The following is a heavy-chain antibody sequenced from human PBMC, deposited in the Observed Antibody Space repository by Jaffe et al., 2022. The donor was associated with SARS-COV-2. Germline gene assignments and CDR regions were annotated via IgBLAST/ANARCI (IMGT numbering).Heavy chain of an antibody. CDR1: GYTFTHYG. Sequence: QVHLVQSGAEVKKPGASVTVSCKTSGYTFTHYGITWVRQAPGQGLEWMGWISGYNGNTDYAQSLQGRVTMTTDTSTSTADMELRNLRSDDTAVYYCARIRWGVIGDENYLAYWGQGTLVTVSS. CDR3: ARIRWGVIGDENYLAY. CDR2: ISGYNGNT. V-gene: IGHV1-18*01. J-gene: IGHJ4*02. D-gene: IGHD3-16*01.